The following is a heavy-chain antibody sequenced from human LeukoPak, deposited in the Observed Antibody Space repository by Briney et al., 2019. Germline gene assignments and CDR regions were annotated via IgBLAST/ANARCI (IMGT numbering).Heavy chain of an antibody. CDR1: GGTFSSHA. V-gene: IGHV1-69*01. Sequence: GSSVKVSCKASGGTFSSHAISWVRQAPGQGLVWMGGIIPIFGTANYAQKFQGRVTITADESTSTAYMELSSLRSEDTAVYYCAAYNSSSWFYYYYYYGMDVWGQGTTVTVSS. D-gene: IGHD6-13*01. CDR2: IIPIFGTA. J-gene: IGHJ6*02. CDR3: AAYNSSSWFYYYYYYGMDV.